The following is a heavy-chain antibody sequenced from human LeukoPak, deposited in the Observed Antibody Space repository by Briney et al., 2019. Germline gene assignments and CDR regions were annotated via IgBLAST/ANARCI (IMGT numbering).Heavy chain of an antibody. V-gene: IGHV3-48*01. CDR2: ISSSSSTI. CDR1: GFTFSSYA. J-gene: IGHJ4*02. Sequence: PGGSLRLSCAASGFTFSSYAMSWVRQAPGKGLEWVSYISSSSSTIYYADSVKGRFTISRDNAKNSLYLQMNSLRAEDTAVYYCARDLTLGYWGQGTLVTVSS. CDR3: ARDLTLGY.